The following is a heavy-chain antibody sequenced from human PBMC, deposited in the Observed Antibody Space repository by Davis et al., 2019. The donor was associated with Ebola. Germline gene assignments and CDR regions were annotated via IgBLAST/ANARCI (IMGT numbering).Heavy chain of an antibody. CDR2: LSGSGGST. V-gene: IGHV3-23*01. Sequence: PGGSLRLSCAASGFTFSSYAMSWVRQAPGKGLEWVSALSGSGGSTYYADSVKGRFTISRDNSKNTLYLQMNSLRAEDTAVYYCAKRTYSSGWYEGYWGQGILVTVSS. J-gene: IGHJ4*02. D-gene: IGHD6-19*01. CDR3: AKRTYSSGWYEGY. CDR1: GFTFSSYA.